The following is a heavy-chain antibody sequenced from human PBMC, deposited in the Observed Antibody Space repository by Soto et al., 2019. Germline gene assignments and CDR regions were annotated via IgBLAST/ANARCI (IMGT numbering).Heavy chain of an antibody. D-gene: IGHD6-13*01. CDR1: GFSFSSYA. Sequence: QVQVVESGGGVVQPGRSLRLSCAASGFSFSSYAMHWVRQAPGKGLEWVAVISYDGNNKYYEDSVKGRITISRDSSKTMVYLQMNSLRPEDTAVYYCARAPPRGIAAPGTWGSGMDVWGQGTTVTVSS. V-gene: IGHV3-30-3*01. CDR2: ISYDGNNK. J-gene: IGHJ6*02. CDR3: ARAPPRGIAAPGTWGSGMDV.